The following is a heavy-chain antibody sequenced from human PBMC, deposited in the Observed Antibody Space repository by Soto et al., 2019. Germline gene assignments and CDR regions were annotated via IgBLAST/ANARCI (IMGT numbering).Heavy chain of an antibody. CDR2: IYYSGST. CDR1: GGSISSYY. D-gene: IGHD3-10*01. V-gene: IGHV4-59*01. J-gene: IGHJ5*02. Sequence: SETLSLTCTVSGGSISSYYWSWIRQPPGKGLEWIGYIYYSGSTNYNPSLKSRVTISVDTSKNQFSLKLSSVTAADTAVYYCARGPLWFGELLSNWFDPWGQGTLVTVSS. CDR3: ARGPLWFGELLSNWFDP.